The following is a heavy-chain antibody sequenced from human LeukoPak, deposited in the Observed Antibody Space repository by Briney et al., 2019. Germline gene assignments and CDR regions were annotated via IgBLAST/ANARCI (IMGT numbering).Heavy chain of an antibody. CDR3: ARSYSSSWYGRNWFDP. Sequence: SETLPLTCAVYGGSFSGYYWSWIRQPPGKGLEWIGEINHSGSTNYNPSLKSRVTISVDTSKNQFSLKLSSVTAADTAVYYCARSYSSSWYGRNWFDPWGQGTLVTVSS. V-gene: IGHV4-34*01. CDR1: GGSFSGYY. J-gene: IGHJ5*02. D-gene: IGHD6-13*01. CDR2: INHSGST.